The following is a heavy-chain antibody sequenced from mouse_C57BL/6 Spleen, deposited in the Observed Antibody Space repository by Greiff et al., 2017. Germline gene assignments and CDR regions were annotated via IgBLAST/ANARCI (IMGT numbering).Heavy chain of an antibody. J-gene: IGHJ3*01. D-gene: IGHD3-2*02. CDR3: ATAQAASWFAY. V-gene: IGHV3-6*01. CDR2: ISYDGSN. Sequence: VQLQQSGPGLVQPSQSLSLTCSVTGYSITSCYYWNWIRQFPGNKLEWMGYISYDGSNNYNPSLKNRISITRDTSKNQFFLKLNAVTTEDTATYYCATAQAASWFAYWGQGTLVTVSA. CDR1: GYSITSCYY.